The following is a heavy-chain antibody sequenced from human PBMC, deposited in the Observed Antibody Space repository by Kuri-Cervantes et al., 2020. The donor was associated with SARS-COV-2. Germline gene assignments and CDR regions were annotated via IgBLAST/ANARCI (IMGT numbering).Heavy chain of an antibody. CDR2: IYPDDSDT. J-gene: IGHJ6*02. CDR1: GYNFTNSW. CDR3: ARGLEYCSSTNCYRGRDYYYYGMDV. V-gene: IGHV5-51*01. Sequence: GGSLRLSCKGSGYNFTNSWIGWVRQKPGKGLEWMGIIYPDDSDTRYSPSFQGQVTISADKSITIAYLQWSSLKASDTAIYYCARGLEYCSSTNCYRGRDYYYYGMDVWGQGTTVTVSS. D-gene: IGHD2-2*02.